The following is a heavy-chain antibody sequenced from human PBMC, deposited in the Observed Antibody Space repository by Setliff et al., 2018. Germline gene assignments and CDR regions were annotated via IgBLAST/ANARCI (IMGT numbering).Heavy chain of an antibody. V-gene: IGHV4-39*01. CDR3: ARGARIVGATPLPVNWFDP. J-gene: IGHJ5*02. CDR2: IYSSGNT. Sequence: PSETLSLTCSVSAGSIRSSTYYWGWVRQPPGKGLEWIASIYSSGNTYYNPSLKSRVTISVDTSKNQFSLKSSSVTAADTAVYYCARGARIVGATPLPVNWFDPWGQGTLVTVSS. D-gene: IGHD1-26*01. CDR1: AGSIRSSTYY.